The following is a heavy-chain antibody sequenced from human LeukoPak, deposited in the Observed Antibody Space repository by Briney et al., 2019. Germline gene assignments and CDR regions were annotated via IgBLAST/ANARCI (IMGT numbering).Heavy chain of an antibody. CDR2: IYPGDSDT. J-gene: IGHJ4*02. CDR3: ARLVGTTLYFDY. V-gene: IGHV5-51*01. CDR1: GYSFTGYW. Sequence: GESLQISCKGSGYSFTGYWIGWVRQLPGKGLEWMGIIYPGDSDTKYSPSFQGQVTISADKSISTAYLQWSSLKASDTAMYYCARLVGTTLYFDYWGQGTLVTVSS. D-gene: IGHD1-26*01.